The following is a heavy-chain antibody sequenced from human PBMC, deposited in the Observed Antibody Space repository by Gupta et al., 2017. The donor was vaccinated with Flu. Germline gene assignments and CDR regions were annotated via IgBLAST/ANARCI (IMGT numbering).Heavy chain of an antibody. D-gene: IGHD6-19*01. V-gene: IGHV1-2*02. CDR1: GYSFTGYY. Sequence: QVQLVQSGPEMKRPGASVTGSCKTSGYSFTGYYIHWVRQAPGQGFEWLGWINPDTGDTKYAHNFRGRVTMTRDTSIYAAYMELKGLTSDDTGVYYCARDFSYSSRRPYFDRWGQGTLVAVSS. CDR2: INPDTGDT. CDR3: ARDFSYSSRRPYFDR. J-gene: IGHJ4*02.